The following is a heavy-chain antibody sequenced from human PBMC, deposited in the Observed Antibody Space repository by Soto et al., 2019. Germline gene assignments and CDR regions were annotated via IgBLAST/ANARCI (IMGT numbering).Heavy chain of an antibody. CDR3: ARDRLVPYGYGMDV. Sequence: QMQLVESGGGVVQPGRSLRLSCAASGFTFRSYGIHWVRQAPGKGLEWVALIWFDGSKKYYVESVKGRFAVSRDNSKNTLYLHMNSLRVEDTAVYYCARDRLVPYGYGMDVWGQGTTVTVSS. CDR2: IWFDGSKK. J-gene: IGHJ6*02. D-gene: IGHD2-2*01. V-gene: IGHV3-33*01. CDR1: GFTFRSYG.